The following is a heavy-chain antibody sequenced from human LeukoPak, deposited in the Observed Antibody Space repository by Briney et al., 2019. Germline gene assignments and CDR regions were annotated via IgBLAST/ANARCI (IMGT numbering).Heavy chain of an antibody. CDR3: AKEYTSSWYPSFFDY. CDR1: GFTFSSYA. J-gene: IGHJ4*02. Sequence: PGGSLRLSCAASGFTFSSYAMSWVRQAPGEGLEWVSAITARSGRTYYADSVKGRFTISRDNSKNTLFLQMNSLKAEDTAVYYCAKEYTSSWYPSFFDYWGQGTLVTVSS. V-gene: IGHV3-23*01. CDR2: ITARSGRT. D-gene: IGHD6-13*01.